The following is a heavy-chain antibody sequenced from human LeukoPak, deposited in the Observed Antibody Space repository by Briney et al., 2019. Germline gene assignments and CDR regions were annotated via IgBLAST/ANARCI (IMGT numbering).Heavy chain of an antibody. CDR1: GYTFTSYY. D-gene: IGHD3-22*01. Sequence: ASVKVSCKASGYTFTSYYMHWVRQAPGQGLEWMGIINPSGGSTSYAQKFQGRVTMTRDMSTSTVYMELSSLRAEDTAVYYCARTGLPASSGPIPLYYFDYWGQGTLVTVSS. CDR2: INPSGGST. V-gene: IGHV1-46*01. J-gene: IGHJ4*02. CDR3: ARTGLPASSGPIPLYYFDY.